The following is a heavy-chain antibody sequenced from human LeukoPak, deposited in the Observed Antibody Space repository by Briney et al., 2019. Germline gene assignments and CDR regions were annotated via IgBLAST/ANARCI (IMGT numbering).Heavy chain of an antibody. CDR1: GGSISSGGYY. D-gene: IGHD3-3*01. Sequence: SETLSLTCTVSGGSISSGGYYWSWIRQPPGKGLEWIGYIYHSGSTYYNPSLKSRVTISVDRSKNQFSLKLSSVTAADTAVYYCARATRYDFWSGYDQWGQGTLVTVSS. V-gene: IGHV4-30-2*01. J-gene: IGHJ4*02. CDR2: IYHSGST. CDR3: ARATRYDFWSGYDQ.